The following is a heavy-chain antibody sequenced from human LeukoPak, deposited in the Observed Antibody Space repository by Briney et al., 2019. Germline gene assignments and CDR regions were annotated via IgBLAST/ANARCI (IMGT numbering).Heavy chain of an antibody. CDR2: ISGSGGST. D-gene: IGHD3-10*01. CDR1: GFTFSSYA. V-gene: IGHV3-23*01. CDR3: AKDRTDYYADNP. Sequence: QPGGSLRLSCAASGFTFSSYAMSWGRQAPGKGVEWVSAISGSGGSTYYADPGKGRFTISRDNSKNTLYLQMNSLRAEDTAVYYCAKDRTDYYADNPWGQGTLVTVSS. J-gene: IGHJ5*02.